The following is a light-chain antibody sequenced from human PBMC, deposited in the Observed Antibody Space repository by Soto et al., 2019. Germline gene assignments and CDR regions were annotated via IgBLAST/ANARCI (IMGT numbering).Light chain of an antibody. CDR1: QSVSSSY. Sequence: EIVLTQSPGTLSLSPGERATLSCRASQSVSSSYLAWYQQKPGQAPRLIIYGASSRATGIPDRFSGSGSGTDFTLTISRLEPEDFAVYYCQQYGSSLCTFGQGTKVEIK. J-gene: IGKJ1*01. CDR2: GAS. V-gene: IGKV3-20*01. CDR3: QQYGSSLCT.